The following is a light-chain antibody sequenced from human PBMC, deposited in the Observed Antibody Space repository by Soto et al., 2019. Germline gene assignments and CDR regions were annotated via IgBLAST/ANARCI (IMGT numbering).Light chain of an antibody. J-gene: IGKJ1*01. CDR1: QGISSR. CDR3: QQANSFPWT. CDR2: DAS. Sequence: DIQMTQSPSSVSASVGDRVTITCRASQGISSRLAWYQQKPGKAPKLLIYDASNLESGVPSRFSGSGSGTDFTLTISSLQPEDFATYHCQQANSFPWTFGQGTKVETK. V-gene: IGKV1-12*01.